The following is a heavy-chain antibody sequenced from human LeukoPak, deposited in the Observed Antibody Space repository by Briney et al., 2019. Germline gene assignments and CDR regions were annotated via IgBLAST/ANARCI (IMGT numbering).Heavy chain of an antibody. CDR1: GGSISSYY. CDR3: ARDQSVRGADYGMDV. Sequence: SETLSLTCTVSGGSISSYYWSWTRQPPGKGLEWIGYIYYSGSTNYNPSLKSRVTISVDTSKNQFSLKLSSVTAADTAVYYCARDQSVRGADYGMDVWGKGTTVTVSS. CDR2: IYYSGST. V-gene: IGHV4-59*01. J-gene: IGHJ6*04. D-gene: IGHD3-10*01.